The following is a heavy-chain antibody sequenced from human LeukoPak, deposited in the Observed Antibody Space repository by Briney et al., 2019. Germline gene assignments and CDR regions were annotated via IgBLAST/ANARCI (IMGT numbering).Heavy chain of an antibody. CDR1: GYSFTNYW. J-gene: IGHJ4*02. V-gene: IGHV5-51*01. D-gene: IGHD1-26*01. CDR2: IHPGDSDT. Sequence: GESLKISCKGSGYSFTNYWIGWVRQMPGKGLEWMGIIHPGDSDTRYSPSFQGQVTISADKSISTAYLQWSSLKASDSAIYYCARKQVGSTYYFDDWGQGTLVTVSS. CDR3: ARKQVGSTYYFDD.